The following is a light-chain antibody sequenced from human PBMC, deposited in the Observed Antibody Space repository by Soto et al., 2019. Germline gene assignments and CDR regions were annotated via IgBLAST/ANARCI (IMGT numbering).Light chain of an antibody. V-gene: IGKV3-15*01. Sequence: EIVMTQSPDTLSVSPGERATLSCRASQSVSNKLAWYQQNPGQAPRLLVYDASTRDTGIPARFTGSGSGTEFTLTISSLQSEDFVVYYCQQYNNWPRTFGQGTKVEI. J-gene: IGKJ1*01. CDR2: DAS. CDR1: QSVSNK. CDR3: QQYNNWPRT.